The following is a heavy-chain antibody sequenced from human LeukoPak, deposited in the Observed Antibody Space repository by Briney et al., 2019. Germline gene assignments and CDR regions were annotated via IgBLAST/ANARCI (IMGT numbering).Heavy chain of an antibody. CDR1: GFTFSSYG. V-gene: IGHV3-30*02. J-gene: IGHJ3*02. CDR3: AKDRIAAAGYDAFDI. Sequence: GGSLRLSCAASGFTFSSYGMHWVRQAPGKGLEWVAFIRYDGSNKYYADSVKGRFTISRDNSKNALYLQMNSLRAEDTAVYYCAKDRIAAAGYDAFDIWGQGTTVTVPS. CDR2: IRYDGSNK. D-gene: IGHD6-13*01.